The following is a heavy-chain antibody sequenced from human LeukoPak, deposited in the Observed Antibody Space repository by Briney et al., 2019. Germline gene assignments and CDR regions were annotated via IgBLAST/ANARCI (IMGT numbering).Heavy chain of an antibody. CDR2: INPNSGGT. J-gene: IGHJ4*02. CDR1: GYTFTGSY. V-gene: IGHV1-2*02. D-gene: IGHD1-26*01. CDR3: AVESYRSFDY. Sequence: ASVKVSCKASGYTFTGSYMHLVRQAPGQGLEWMGWINPNSGGTNYAQKFQGRVTMTRDTSISTAYMELNRLRSDDTAVYYCAVESYRSFDYWGQGTLVTVSS.